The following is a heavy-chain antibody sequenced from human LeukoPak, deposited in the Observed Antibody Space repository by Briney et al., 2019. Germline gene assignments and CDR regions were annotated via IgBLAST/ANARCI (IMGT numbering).Heavy chain of an antibody. CDR2: TYHSGST. Sequence: SETLSLTCAVSGYSISSGYYWGWIRQPPGKGLEWIGSTYHSGSTYYNPSLKSRVTISVDTSKNQFSLKLSSVTAADTAVYYCARSPPVFGVVIEYYFDYWGQGTLVTVSS. D-gene: IGHD3-3*01. CDR1: GYSISSGYY. V-gene: IGHV4-38-2*01. CDR3: ARSPPVFGVVIEYYFDY. J-gene: IGHJ4*02.